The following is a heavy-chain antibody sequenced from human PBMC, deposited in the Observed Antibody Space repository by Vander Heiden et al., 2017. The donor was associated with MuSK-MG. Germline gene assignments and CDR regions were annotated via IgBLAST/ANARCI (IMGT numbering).Heavy chain of an antibody. CDR3: ARDLLRYYYDSSGLGAFDI. CDR1: GFTFGDYR. V-gene: IGHV3-7*01. CDR2: IKQDGSEK. Sequence: EVQLVESGGGLLQPVGSLSLSCAASGFTFGDYRMGWVHQAPGKGLEWVANIKQDGSEKYYVDSVKGQFTISRDNAKNSLYLQMNSLRAEDTAVYYCARDLLRYYYDSSGLGAFDIWGQGTTVTVSS. D-gene: IGHD3-22*01. J-gene: IGHJ3*02.